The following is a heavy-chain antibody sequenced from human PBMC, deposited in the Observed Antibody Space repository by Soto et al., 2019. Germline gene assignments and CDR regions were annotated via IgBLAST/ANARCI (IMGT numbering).Heavy chain of an antibody. V-gene: IGHV4-38-2*01. J-gene: IGHJ6*02. CDR2: IYHSGTT. Sequence: SETLSLTCAVSGDSISIGYYWAWIRQPPGKRPECIGSIYHSGTTYYNPSLKSRVTISVDTSKNQSSLKLSSVTAADTAVYYCARCGRIITIHFPKYYYYGMDVWGQGTTVTVSS. D-gene: IGHD3-10*01. CDR1: GDSISIGYY. CDR3: ARCGRIITIHFPKYYYYGMDV.